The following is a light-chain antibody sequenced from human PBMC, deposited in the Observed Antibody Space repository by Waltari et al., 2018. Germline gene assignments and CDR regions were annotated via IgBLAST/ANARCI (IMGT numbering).Light chain of an antibody. Sequence: DIVMTQSPLSLAVIPGEPASISCRSSQSLLHTNGYNYVDWYLQKPGQSLNLLIYLGSNRASGGPDRFSGSGSGTEFTLKISRVETDDLGVYYCMQALQLPRTFGPGTMVEIK. J-gene: IGKJ1*01. CDR1: QSLLHTNGYNY. CDR3: MQALQLPRT. CDR2: LGS. V-gene: IGKV2-28*01.